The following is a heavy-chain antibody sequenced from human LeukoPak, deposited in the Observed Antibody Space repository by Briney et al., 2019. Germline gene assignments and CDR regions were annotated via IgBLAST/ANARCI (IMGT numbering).Heavy chain of an antibody. D-gene: IGHD3-16*01. CDR2: INPDGSSI. CDR3: GRDLSWGSTDY. CDR1: GFVFSNYW. Sequence: PGRSLRLSCEASGFVFSNYWMYWVRQAPGRGLVWVSRINPDGSSIGYADFVRGRFTISRDNAKNTLFLQMNSLTVEDTAMYYCGRDLSWGSTDYWGQGTLVTVSS. V-gene: IGHV3-74*01. J-gene: IGHJ4*02.